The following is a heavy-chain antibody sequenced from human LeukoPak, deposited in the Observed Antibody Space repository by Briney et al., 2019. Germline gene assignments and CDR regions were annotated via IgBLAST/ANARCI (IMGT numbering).Heavy chain of an antibody. CDR2: ISSSSSYI. Sequence: GGSLRLSCAASGFTFSSYSMNWVRQAPGKGLEWVSSISSSSSYIYYADSVKSRFTISRDNAKNSLYLQMNSLRAEDTAVYYCARETYCGGDCYVQYYFDYWGQGTLVTVSS. J-gene: IGHJ4*02. CDR3: ARETYCGGDCYVQYYFDY. CDR1: GFTFSSYS. V-gene: IGHV3-21*01. D-gene: IGHD2-21*02.